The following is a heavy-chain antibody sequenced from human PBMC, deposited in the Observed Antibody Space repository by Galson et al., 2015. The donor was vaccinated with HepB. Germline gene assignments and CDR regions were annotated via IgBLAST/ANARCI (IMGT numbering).Heavy chain of an antibody. CDR2: FGVSGTT. V-gene: IGHV3-23*01. Sequence: SLRLSCAASGFTLRSYAMSWVRQAPGKGLEWVSAFGVSGTTFYADSVKGRFTISRDNSKNTLYLQMNSLRAEDTAVYYCAKVSWEPPGDCWGQGTLVTVSS. CDR1: GFTLRSYA. J-gene: IGHJ4*02. D-gene: IGHD1-14*01. CDR3: AKVSWEPPGDC.